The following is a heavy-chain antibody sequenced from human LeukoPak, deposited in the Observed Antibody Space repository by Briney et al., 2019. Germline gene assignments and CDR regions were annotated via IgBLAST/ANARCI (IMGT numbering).Heavy chain of an antibody. V-gene: IGHV3-66*01. CDR2: IYSGGST. D-gene: IGHD3-22*01. CDR3: ARDDYYDSSGYPKNYYYYGMDV. CDR1: GFTVSTNY. J-gene: IGHJ6*02. Sequence: GGSLRLSCAASGFTVSTNYMSWVRQAPGKGLEWVSVIYSGGSTYYADPVKGRFTISRDNSKNTLHLQMNSLRAEDTAVYYCARDDYYDSSGYPKNYYYYGMDVWGQGTTVTVSS.